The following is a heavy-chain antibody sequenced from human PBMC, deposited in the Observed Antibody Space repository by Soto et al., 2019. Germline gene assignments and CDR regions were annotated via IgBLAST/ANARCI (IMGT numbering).Heavy chain of an antibody. CDR2: INPSGHST. CDR3: ARLATATPPCYFDY. Sequence: QVQLVQSGADVKKPGASVKVSCKASGYTLTNYYVHWVRQAPGQGLEWMGVINPSGHSTTYAQKFQGRVTMTRDTSTSTVYMELRSLRSEDTAVYYCARLATATPPCYFDYWGQGTLVTVSS. J-gene: IGHJ4*02. CDR1: GYTLTNYY. V-gene: IGHV1-46*01.